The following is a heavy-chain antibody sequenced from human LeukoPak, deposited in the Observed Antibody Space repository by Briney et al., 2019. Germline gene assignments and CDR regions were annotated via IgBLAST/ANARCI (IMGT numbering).Heavy chain of an antibody. CDR3: ARPSDGSSSYFDY. V-gene: IGHV5-51*01. Sequence: GESLTISCKGSGYSFTSYWIGWVRQMPGKGLEWMGIICPGDSDTRYSPSFQGQVTISADKSISTAYLQWSSLKASDTAMYYCARPSDGSSSYFDYWGQGTLVTVSS. CDR2: ICPGDSDT. J-gene: IGHJ4*02. D-gene: IGHD6-6*01. CDR1: GYSFTSYW.